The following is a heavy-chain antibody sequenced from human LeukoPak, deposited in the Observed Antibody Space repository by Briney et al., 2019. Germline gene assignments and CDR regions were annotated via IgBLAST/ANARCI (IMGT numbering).Heavy chain of an antibody. D-gene: IGHD3-22*01. CDR2: ISSSGSTI. J-gene: IGHJ4*02. CDR3: ARDSYYDSPIGYFDY. V-gene: IGHV3-11*01. Sequence: GGSLRLSCAASGFTFSDYYMSWIRQAPGKGLEWVSYISSSGSTIYYADSVKGRFTISRDNAKNSLYLQMNSLRAEDTAVYYCARDSYYDSPIGYFDYWGQGTLVTVPS. CDR1: GFTFSDYY.